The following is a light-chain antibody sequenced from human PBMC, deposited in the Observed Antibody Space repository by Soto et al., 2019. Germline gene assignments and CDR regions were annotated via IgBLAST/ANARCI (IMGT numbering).Light chain of an antibody. Sequence: QSALTQPASVSGSPGQSITISCTGTSSDVGGYNYVSRYQQHPGKAPKLMIYDVSNRPSGVSNRLSGSKSGNTASLTISGLQAEDEADYYCSSYTSSSTLYVFGTGTKVTVL. J-gene: IGLJ1*01. CDR1: SSDVGGYNY. V-gene: IGLV2-14*01. CDR2: DVS. CDR3: SSYTSSSTLYV.